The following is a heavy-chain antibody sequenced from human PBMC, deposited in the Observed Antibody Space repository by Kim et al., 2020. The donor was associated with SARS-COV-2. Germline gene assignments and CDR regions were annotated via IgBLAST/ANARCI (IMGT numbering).Heavy chain of an antibody. CDR2: IYYSGST. CDR1: GGSVSSGSYY. V-gene: IGHV4-61*01. J-gene: IGHJ6*02. D-gene: IGHD3-10*01. CDR3: ARDGDEGMVRGVKVLDDYYGMDV. Sequence: SETLSLTCTVSGGSVSSGSYYWSWIRQPPGKGLEWIGYIYYSGSTNYNPSLKSRVTISVDTSKNQFSLKLSSVTAADTAVYYCARDGDEGMVRGVKVLDDYYGMDVWGQGTTVTVSS.